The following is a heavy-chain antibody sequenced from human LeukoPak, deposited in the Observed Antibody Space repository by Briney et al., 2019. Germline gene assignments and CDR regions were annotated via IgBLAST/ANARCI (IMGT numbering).Heavy chain of an antibody. Sequence: SETLSLTCAVYGGSFSGYYWSWIRQPPGKWLEWIGEINHSGSTNYNPSLKSRVTISVDTSKNQFSLKLSSVTAADTAVYYCARRRITMVRGRNYYYMDVWGKGTTVTISS. V-gene: IGHV4-34*01. D-gene: IGHD3-10*01. CDR3: ARRRITMVRGRNYYYMDV. CDR1: GGSFSGYY. J-gene: IGHJ6*03. CDR2: INHSGST.